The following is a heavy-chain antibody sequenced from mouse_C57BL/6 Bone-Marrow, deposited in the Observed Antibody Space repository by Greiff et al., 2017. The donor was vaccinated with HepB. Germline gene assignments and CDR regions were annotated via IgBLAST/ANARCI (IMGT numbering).Heavy chain of an antibody. D-gene: IGHD1-1*01. V-gene: IGHV2-3*01. Sequence: QVPLQQSGPGLVAPSQRLSITCTVPGFSLTSYGVSWVRPPPGKGLEWLGVIWGDGSTNYHSALISRLSISKDNSKSQVFLKLNSLQTEDTATYYCANGSSYGGAMDYWGQGTSGTVSS. CDR3: ANGSSYGGAMDY. J-gene: IGHJ4*01. CDR1: GFSLTSYG. CDR2: IWGDGST.